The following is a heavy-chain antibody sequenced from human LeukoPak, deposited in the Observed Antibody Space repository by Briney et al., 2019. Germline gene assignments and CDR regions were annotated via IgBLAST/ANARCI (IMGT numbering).Heavy chain of an antibody. CDR3: AKGGGYYDSSAFGI. D-gene: IGHD3-22*01. Sequence: GGSLRLSCAASGFTFSSYGMHWVRQAPGKGLEWVAVISYDGSNKYYADSVKGRFTISRDNSKNTLYLQMNSLRAEDTAVYYCAKGGGYYDSSAFGIWGQGTMVTVSS. CDR1: GFTFSSYG. CDR2: ISYDGSNK. J-gene: IGHJ3*02. V-gene: IGHV3-30*18.